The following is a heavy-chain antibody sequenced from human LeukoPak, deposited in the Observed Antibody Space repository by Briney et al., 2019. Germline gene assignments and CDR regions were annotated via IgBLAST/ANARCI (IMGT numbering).Heavy chain of an antibody. CDR2: IIPILGIA. Sequence: ASVKVSCKASGGTFISYAISWVRQAPGQGLEWMGRIIPILGIANYAQKFQGRVTITADKSTSTAYMELSSLRSEDTAVYYCARDYCSSTSRYLHYWGQGTLVTVSS. V-gene: IGHV1-69*04. CDR3: ARDYCSSTSRYLHY. J-gene: IGHJ4*02. D-gene: IGHD2-2*01. CDR1: GGTFISYA.